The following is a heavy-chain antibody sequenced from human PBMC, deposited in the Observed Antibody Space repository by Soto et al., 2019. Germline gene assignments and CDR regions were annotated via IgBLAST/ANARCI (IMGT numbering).Heavy chain of an antibody. Sequence: GGSLRLSCAASGFTFSSYAMHWVRQAPGKGLEWVAVISYDGSNKYYADSVKGRFTISRDNSKNTLYLQMNSLRAEDTAVYYCARDRSIAAAGNRWRSFDYWGQGTLVTVSS. CDR2: ISYDGSNK. V-gene: IGHV3-30-3*01. CDR1: GFTFSSYA. CDR3: ARDRSIAAAGNRWRSFDY. J-gene: IGHJ4*02. D-gene: IGHD6-13*01.